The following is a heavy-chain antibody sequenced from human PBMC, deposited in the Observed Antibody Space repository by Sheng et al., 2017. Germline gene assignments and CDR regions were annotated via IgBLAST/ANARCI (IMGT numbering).Heavy chain of an antibody. CDR1: GFTFSSYA. V-gene: IGHV3-23*01. Sequence: EVQLLESGGGLVQPGGSLRLSCAVSGFTFSSYAMSWVRQAPGKGLEWVSGISSSGGSTYYADSVKGRFTISRDNSKNTLYLQMNSLRVEDTAVYYCAKVTAAAGAGGAFDIWGRGTMVTVSS. D-gene: IGHD6-13*01. J-gene: IGHJ3*02. CDR2: ISSSGGST. CDR3: AKVTAAAGAGGAFDI.